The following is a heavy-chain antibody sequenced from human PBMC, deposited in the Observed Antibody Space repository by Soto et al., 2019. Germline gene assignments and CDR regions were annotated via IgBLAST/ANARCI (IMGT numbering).Heavy chain of an antibody. Sequence: QVQLVQPGAGVRKPGASVKVSCKASGDIFTNFDFNWVRQATGQGLEWIGWMRANSGDTGHDQKFQGRVRMTRDTSMSTAYMELSSLRADDTDVYYCASYIYGPGFQAWGQGTLVFVSS. CDR1: GDIFTNFD. CDR3: ASYIYGPGFQA. J-gene: IGHJ5*02. D-gene: IGHD3-3*02. V-gene: IGHV1-8*01. CDR2: MRANSGDT.